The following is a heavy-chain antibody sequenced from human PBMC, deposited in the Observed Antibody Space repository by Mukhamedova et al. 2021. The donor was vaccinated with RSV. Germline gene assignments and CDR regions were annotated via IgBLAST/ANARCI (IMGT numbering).Heavy chain of an antibody. Sequence: GKGRFTISRDNAKNSLYLQMNSLRAEDTAVYYCARGYFGVIIPDYWGQGTLVTVSS. J-gene: IGHJ4*02. D-gene: IGHD3-3*01. V-gene: IGHV3-11*05. CDR3: ARGYFGVIIPDY.